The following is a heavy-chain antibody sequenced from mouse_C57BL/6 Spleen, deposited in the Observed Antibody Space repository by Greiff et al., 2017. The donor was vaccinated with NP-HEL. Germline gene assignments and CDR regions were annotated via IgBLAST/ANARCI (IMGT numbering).Heavy chain of an antibody. J-gene: IGHJ2*01. CDR3: TTLGYDGRGFDY. Sequence: VQLQQSGAELVRPGASVKLSCTASGFNIKDDYMHWVKQRPEQGLEWIGWIDPENGDTEYASKFQGKATITADTSSNTAYLQLSSLTSEDTAVYYCTTLGYDGRGFDYWGQGTTLTVSS. CDR2: IDPENGDT. V-gene: IGHV14-4*01. D-gene: IGHD2-2*01. CDR1: GFNIKDDY.